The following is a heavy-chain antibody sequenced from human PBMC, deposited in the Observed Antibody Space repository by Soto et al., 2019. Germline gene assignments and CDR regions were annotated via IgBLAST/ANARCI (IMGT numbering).Heavy chain of an antibody. CDR2: ITDSGGST. D-gene: IGHD5-12*01. J-gene: IGHJ4*02. CDR1: GFTFSSSG. V-gene: IGHV3-23*01. CDR3: AKDSGWLHYY. Sequence: LRLSCAASGFTFSSSGMSWVRQAPGKGLEWVSGITDSGGSTYYVDSVKGRFTISRDNSKNTLSLEMNSLRAEDTAVYYCAKDSGWLHYYWGQGTLVTVSS.